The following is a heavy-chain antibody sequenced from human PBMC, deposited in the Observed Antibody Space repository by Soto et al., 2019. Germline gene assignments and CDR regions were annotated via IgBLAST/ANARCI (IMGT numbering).Heavy chain of an antibody. D-gene: IGHD1-26*01. J-gene: IGHJ4*02. CDR3: AKDGSHNFDY. CDR1: GFTFSDHY. V-gene: IGHV3-72*01. Sequence: GSLRLSCAASGFTFSDHYMDWVRQAPGKGLEWVGRTRNKANSYTTEYAASVKGRFTISRDDSKNSLYLQMNSLKTEDTGVYYCAKDGSHNFDYWGQGTLVTVSS. CDR2: TRNKANSYTT.